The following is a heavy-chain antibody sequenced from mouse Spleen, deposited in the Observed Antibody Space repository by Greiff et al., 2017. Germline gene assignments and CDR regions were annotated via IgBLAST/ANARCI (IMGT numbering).Heavy chain of an antibody. V-gene: IGHV5-16*01. CDR1: GFTFSDYY. J-gene: IGHJ3*01. CDR3: ARDKDDGGFAY. Sequence: EVMLVESEGGLVQPGSSMKLSCTASGFTFSDYYMAWVRQVPEKGLEWVANINYDGSSTYYLDSLKSRFIISRDNAKNILYLQMSSLKSEDTATYYCARDKDDGGFAYWGQGTLVTVSA. D-gene: IGHD2-3*01. CDR2: INYDGSST.